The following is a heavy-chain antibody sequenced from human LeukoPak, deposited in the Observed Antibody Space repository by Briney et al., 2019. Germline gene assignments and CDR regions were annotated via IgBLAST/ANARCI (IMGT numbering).Heavy chain of an antibody. D-gene: IGHD2-15*01. J-gene: IGHJ5*02. V-gene: IGHV4-39*07. CDR2: IYYSGST. CDR1: VRSLISSSYY. Sequence: TLSPTFTVSVRSLISSSYYWGWIPQPPGKGLEWIVSIYYSGSTNYNPSLNSRVTISVDTSKNQFSLKLSSVTAADTAVYYCARVAGYCSGGSCRTRFDPWGQGTLVTVSS. CDR3: ARVAGYCSGGSCRTRFDP.